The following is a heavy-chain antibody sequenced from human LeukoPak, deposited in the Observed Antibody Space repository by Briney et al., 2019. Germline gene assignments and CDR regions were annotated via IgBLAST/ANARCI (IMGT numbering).Heavy chain of an antibody. Sequence: GASLRLSCAASGFTFSSYAMSWVRQAPGKGLEWVSTISGSGDSTYYADSVKGRFTISRDNSKNMLYLQMNSLRADDTAVYYCAKGRSGVVVAALNYWGQGTPVTVSS. CDR3: AKGRSGVVVAALNY. J-gene: IGHJ4*02. CDR1: GFTFSSYA. V-gene: IGHV3-23*01. CDR2: ISGSGDST. D-gene: IGHD2-15*01.